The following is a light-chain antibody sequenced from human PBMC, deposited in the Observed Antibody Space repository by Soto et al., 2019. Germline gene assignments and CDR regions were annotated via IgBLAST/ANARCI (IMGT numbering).Light chain of an antibody. CDR3: QQYYSYPPT. V-gene: IGKV1-8*01. J-gene: IGKJ4*01. CDR1: QGISSY. CDR2: AAS. Sequence: AIRMTQSPSSFSASTGDRVTITCRASQGISSYLAWYQQKPGKAPKLLIYAASTLQSGVPSRFSGSGSGTDFTLTISCLQSEDFATYYCQQYYSYPPTCGGGTKVEIK.